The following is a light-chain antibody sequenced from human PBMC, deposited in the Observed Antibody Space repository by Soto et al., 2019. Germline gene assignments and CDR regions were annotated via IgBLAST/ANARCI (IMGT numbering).Light chain of an antibody. V-gene: IGLV2-8*01. Sequence: QSALTQPPSASGSPGQSVTISCTGTSSDVGGYNYVSWYQQYPGKAPKILIYEVSERPSGVTVRFSGSKSGKTASLTVSGIPDVDEAVYYCRSYAGTNTLVFGGGTKVTVL. CDR3: RSYAGTNTLV. CDR2: EVS. CDR1: SSDVGGYNY. J-gene: IGLJ3*02.